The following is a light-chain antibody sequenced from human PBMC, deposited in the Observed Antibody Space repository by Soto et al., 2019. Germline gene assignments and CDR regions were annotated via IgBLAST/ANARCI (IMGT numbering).Light chain of an antibody. CDR3: SSFTSSAPLVV. CDR2: QVS. V-gene: IGLV2-14*01. J-gene: IGLJ2*01. CDR1: TSDVGTFNS. Sequence: QSALTQPASVSGSPGQSITISCTGTTSDVGTFNSVSWYQQHPGKAPKLMIYQVSNRPSGVSNRFSGSKSGSTASLTISGLQAEDVADYYCSSFTSSAPLVVFGGGTKVTVL.